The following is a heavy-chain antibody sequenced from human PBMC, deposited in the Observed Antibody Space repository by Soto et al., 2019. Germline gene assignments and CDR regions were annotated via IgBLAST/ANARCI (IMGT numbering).Heavy chain of an antibody. J-gene: IGHJ4*02. D-gene: IGHD2-8*01. CDR1: GFTFSSYW. V-gene: IGHV3-74*01. CDR3: ARAYCTNGVCYYFDY. Sequence: GGSLRLSCAASGFTFSSYWMHWVRQAPGKGLVWVSRINSDGSSTSYADSVKGRFTISRDNAKNTLYLQMNSLRAEDTAVYYCARAYCTNGVCYYFDYWGQGTLVTVSS. CDR2: INSDGSST.